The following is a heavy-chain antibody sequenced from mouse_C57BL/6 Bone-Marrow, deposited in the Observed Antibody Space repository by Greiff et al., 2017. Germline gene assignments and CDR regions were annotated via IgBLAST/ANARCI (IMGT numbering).Heavy chain of an antibody. Sequence: EVKLMESGGGLVKPGGSLKLSCAASGFTFRDYGMNWVRQAPEKGLEWVAYISSGSSTIYYADKVKGRFPISRDNAKNTLFLQMTSLRSEDTAMYYCARPPGFAYWGQGTLVTVSA. CDR3: ARPPGFAY. V-gene: IGHV5-17*01. CDR1: GFTFRDYG. CDR2: ISSGSSTI. J-gene: IGHJ3*01.